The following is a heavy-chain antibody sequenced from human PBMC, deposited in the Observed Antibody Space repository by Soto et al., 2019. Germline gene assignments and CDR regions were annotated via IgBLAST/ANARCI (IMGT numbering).Heavy chain of an antibody. D-gene: IGHD3-10*01. CDR3: AGLEVRRRMVRGPHRYYMDV. J-gene: IGHJ6*03. Sequence: ASVKVSCKASGYTFTSYDINWVRQATGQGLEWMGWMNPNSGNTGYAQKFQGRVTMTRNTSISTAYMELSSLRSEDTAVYYFAGLEVRRRMVRGPHRYYMDVWGKGTTVTVSS. CDR1: GYTFTSYD. V-gene: IGHV1-8*01. CDR2: MNPNSGNT.